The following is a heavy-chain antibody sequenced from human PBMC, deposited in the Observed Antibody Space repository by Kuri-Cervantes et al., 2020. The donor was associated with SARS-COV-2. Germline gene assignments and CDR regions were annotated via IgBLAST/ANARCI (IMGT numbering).Heavy chain of an antibody. CDR1: GGSISSGDYY. CDR3: GREWELLRGWFDP. Sequence: SETLSLTCTVSGGSISSGDYYWSWIRQPPGKGLEWIGYIYYSGSTYYNPSLKSRVTISVDTSKNQFSLKLSSVTAADTAVYYCGREWELLRGWFDPWGQGTLVTVSS. V-gene: IGHV4-30-4*08. D-gene: IGHD1-26*01. J-gene: IGHJ5*02. CDR2: IYYSGST.